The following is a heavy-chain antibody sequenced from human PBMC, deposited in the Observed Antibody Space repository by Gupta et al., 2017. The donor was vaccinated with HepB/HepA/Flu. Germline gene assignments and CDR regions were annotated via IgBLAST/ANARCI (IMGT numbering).Heavy chain of an antibody. CDR3: ARECVTMVRGVIRTKPGVASCGMDV. CDR1: GFTLSSHS. CDR2: ISSSSSYI. V-gene: IGHV3-21*01. J-gene: IGHJ6*02. Sequence: EVQLVESGGGLVKHGGSLRLSGAASGFTLSSHSMNWVRQAPGKGLEWVSSISSSSSYIYYADSVKGRFTISRDNAKNSLYLQMNSLRAEDTAVYYCARECVTMVRGVIRTKPGVASCGMDVWGQGTTVTVSS. D-gene: IGHD3-10*01.